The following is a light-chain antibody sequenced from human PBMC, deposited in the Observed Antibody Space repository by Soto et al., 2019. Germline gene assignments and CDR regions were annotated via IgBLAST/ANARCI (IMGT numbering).Light chain of an antibody. CDR1: QSISSW. J-gene: IGKJ2*01. CDR3: QQYNSYSPRYT. CDR2: NAS. V-gene: IGKV1-5*03. Sequence: DIQMTQTPSTLSASVGDRVTITCRASQSISSWLAWYQQKPGKAPNLLIYNASTLESGVPSRFSGSGSGTAFTLTISSLQPDDFATYYCQQYNSYSPRYTFGQGTKLEIK.